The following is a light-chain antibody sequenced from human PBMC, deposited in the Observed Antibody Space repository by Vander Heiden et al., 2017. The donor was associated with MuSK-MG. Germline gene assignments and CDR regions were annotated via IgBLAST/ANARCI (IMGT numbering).Light chain of an antibody. J-gene: IGKJ5*01. CDR2: AAS. V-gene: IGKV1-27*01. Sequence: DIQMTQSPSSLSASVGDRVTITCRASQGISNYLAWYQQKPGKVPKLLIYAASTLQSGVPSRFTGSGSGTDFTLTISSLQPEDVTTYYCQKYTSAAITFGSAARQEI. CDR1: QGISNY. CDR3: QKYTSAAIT.